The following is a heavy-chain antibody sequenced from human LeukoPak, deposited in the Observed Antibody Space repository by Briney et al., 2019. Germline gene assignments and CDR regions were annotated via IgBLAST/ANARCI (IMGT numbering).Heavy chain of an antibody. CDR3: VRDGRKYYDSSVLDYFDY. V-gene: IGHV1-69*05. Sequence: EASMKVSCKASGGTFSNYAINWVRQAPGQGLEWMGGVLPIFNKTNYAQKFQGRVTITTDEFTSAAYMELSSLRSEDTAVYYCVRDGRKYYDSSVLDYFDYWGQGTLVTVSS. J-gene: IGHJ4*02. CDR1: GGTFSNYA. CDR2: VLPIFNKT. D-gene: IGHD3-22*01.